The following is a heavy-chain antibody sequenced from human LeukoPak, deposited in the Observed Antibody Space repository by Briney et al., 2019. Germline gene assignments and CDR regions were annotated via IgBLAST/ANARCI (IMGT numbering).Heavy chain of an antibody. Sequence: SETLSLTCAVSGGSISIGGYSWSWIRQPPGKGLEWIGYIYHSGSTYYNPSLKSRVTISVDRSKNQFSLKLSSVTAADTAVYYCARGAIFPTYGMDVWGQGTTVTVSS. CDR3: ARGAIFPTYGMDV. CDR1: GGSISIGGYS. CDR2: IYHSGST. V-gene: IGHV4-30-2*01. J-gene: IGHJ6*02. D-gene: IGHD3-9*01.